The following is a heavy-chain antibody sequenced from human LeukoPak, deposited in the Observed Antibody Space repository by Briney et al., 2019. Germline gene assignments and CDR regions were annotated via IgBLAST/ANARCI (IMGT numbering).Heavy chain of an antibody. Sequence: SETLSLTCTVSGGSISSYYWSWIRQPPGKGLEWIGYIYYSGSTNYNPSLKSRVTISVDTSKNQFSLKLSSVTAADTAVYCCARDRRGYTDYWGQGTLVTVSS. CDR1: GGSISSYY. J-gene: IGHJ4*02. CDR3: ARDRRGYTDY. D-gene: IGHD5-18*01. V-gene: IGHV4-59*12. CDR2: IYYSGST.